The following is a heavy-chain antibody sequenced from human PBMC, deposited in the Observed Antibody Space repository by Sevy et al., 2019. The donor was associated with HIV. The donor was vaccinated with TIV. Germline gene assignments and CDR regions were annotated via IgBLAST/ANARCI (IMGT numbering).Heavy chain of an antibody. CDR2: ISWDGGST. D-gene: IGHD3-22*01. J-gene: IGHJ4*02. Sequence: GGSLRLSCAASGFTFDDYTMHWVRRAPGKGLEWVSLISWDGGSTYYADSVKGRFTISRDNSKNSLYLQMNSLRTEDTALYYCAKGLEYYYDSSGYYYLESYFDYWGQGTLVTVSS. V-gene: IGHV3-43*01. CDR3: AKGLEYYYDSSGYYYLESYFDY. CDR1: GFTFDDYT.